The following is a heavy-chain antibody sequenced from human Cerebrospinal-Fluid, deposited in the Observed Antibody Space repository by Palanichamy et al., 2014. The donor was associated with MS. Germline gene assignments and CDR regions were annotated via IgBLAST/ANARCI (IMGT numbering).Heavy chain of an antibody. CDR2: ISQSGRS. D-gene: IGHD2/OR15-2a*01. J-gene: IGHJ6*02. V-gene: IGHV4-34*02. Sequence: QVQLQQWGAGLLKPSETLSLTCAVQGGSLSGYYWTWIRQSPGKGLEWIGEISQSGRSNYTPSLKSRVTMSLASSKNQISLRLTSVTAADTAVYYCTRIQYYYGLDVWGQGTTVIVSS. CDR3: TRIQYYYGLDV. CDR1: GGSLSGYY.